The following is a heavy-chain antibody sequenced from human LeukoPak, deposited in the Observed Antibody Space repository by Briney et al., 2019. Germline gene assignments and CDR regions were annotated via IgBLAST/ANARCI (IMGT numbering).Heavy chain of an antibody. CDR1: GFTFSGYS. CDR2: ISYDGSNK. CDR3: ARDSPPDY. V-gene: IGHV3-30*04. Sequence: GGSLRLSCAASGFTFSGYSMHWVRQAPGKGLEGLAVISYDGSNKYYADSVKGRFTISRDNAKNSLYLQMNSLRAEDTAVYYCARDSPPDYWGQGTLVTVSS. J-gene: IGHJ4*02.